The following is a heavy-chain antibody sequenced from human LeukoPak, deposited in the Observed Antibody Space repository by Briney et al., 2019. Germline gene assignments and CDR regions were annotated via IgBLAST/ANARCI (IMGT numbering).Heavy chain of an antibody. CDR1: GGSISSYS. V-gene: IGHV4-59*01. Sequence: SETLSLTCTVSGGSISSYSWSWIRQPPGKGLEWIGFISYSGTTTYNSNLKSRVTMSLDTSKSQFSLKLSSVTAADTAAYYCARDTRGLGGMDVWGQGTTVTVSS. CDR2: ISYSGTT. D-gene: IGHD3-10*01. CDR3: ARDTRGLGGMDV. J-gene: IGHJ6*02.